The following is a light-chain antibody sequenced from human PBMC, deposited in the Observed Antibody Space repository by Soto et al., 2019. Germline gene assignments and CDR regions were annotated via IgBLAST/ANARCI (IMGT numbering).Light chain of an antibody. V-gene: IGKV3-11*01. CDR1: ESVGTD. CDR3: QQRSNGLT. CDR2: DAS. J-gene: IGKJ4*01. Sequence: ETVLTQSPAILSLSPGERATLSCRASESVGTDLAWFQQKSGQAPRLLIYDASNRVTGVPARFSGRGSGTDFTLTISSLEPEDFAVYYCQQRSNGLTFGGGTKVEIK.